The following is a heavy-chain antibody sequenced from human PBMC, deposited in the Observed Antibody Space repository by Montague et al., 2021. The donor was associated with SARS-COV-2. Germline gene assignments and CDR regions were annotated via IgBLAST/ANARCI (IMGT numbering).Heavy chain of an antibody. V-gene: IGHV4-39*01. CDR2: ISYTGST. J-gene: IGHJ5*02. D-gene: IGHD1-26*01. CDR3: ARLYIQKTLVGASRRRWFDP. CDR1: GDSMSGSNSY. Sequence: SETLSLTCPVSGDSMSGSNSYWGWIRQPPGKGLESIGSISYTGSTSYNASLKSRVTMSVDTSKNELSLRLSSVTASDTAVYYCARLYIQKTLVGASRRRWFDPWGQGTLVTVSS.